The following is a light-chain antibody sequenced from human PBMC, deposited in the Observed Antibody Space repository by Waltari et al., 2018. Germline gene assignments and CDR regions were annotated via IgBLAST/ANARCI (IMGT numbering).Light chain of an antibody. V-gene: IGLV2-11*01. CDR1: SSDVGGYNY. CDR3: CSYGGSYSFVV. Sequence: QSALTQPRSVSGSPGQSVISCTGTSSDVGGYNYVSWYQQHPGKAPKLIIYDVTKRPSGVPDRFSGSKSGNTASLTISGLQAEDEADYYCCSYGGSYSFVVFGGGTKLTVL. CDR2: DVT. J-gene: IGLJ2*01.